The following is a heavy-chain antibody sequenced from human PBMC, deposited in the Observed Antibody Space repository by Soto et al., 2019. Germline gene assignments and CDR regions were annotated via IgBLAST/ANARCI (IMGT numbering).Heavy chain of an antibody. J-gene: IGHJ4*02. D-gene: IGHD2-21*02. CDR3: ALEPTGTAGLDY. Sequence: QVPMVQSGAEVKKPGASVKVSCKASGHTFTGHHMHWVRQAPGQGLEWMGLIDLDIGDTKYAQKFQGRVTSTSDTSITTAHMELRGLRSDDTAVYYCALEPTGTAGLDYWGQGTLVTVSS. CDR1: GHTFTGHH. V-gene: IGHV1-2*02. CDR2: IDLDIGDT.